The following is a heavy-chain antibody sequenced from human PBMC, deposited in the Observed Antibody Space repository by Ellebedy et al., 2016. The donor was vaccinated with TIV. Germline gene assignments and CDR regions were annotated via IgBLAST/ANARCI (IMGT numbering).Heavy chain of an antibody. CDR3: ARGLTMYYLDY. CDR2: ISSSSSTI. D-gene: IGHD3-10*02. V-gene: IGHV3-48*02. Sequence: GESLKISCAASGFTFSSYSMNWVRQAPGKGLEWVSYISSSSSTIYYADSVKGRFTISRDNAKNSLHLQMNSLRDEDTAVYYCARGLTMYYLDYWGQGTLVTVSS. J-gene: IGHJ4*02. CDR1: GFTFSSYS.